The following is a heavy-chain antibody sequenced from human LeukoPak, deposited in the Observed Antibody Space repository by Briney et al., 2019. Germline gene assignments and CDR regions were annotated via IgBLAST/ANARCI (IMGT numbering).Heavy chain of an antibody. J-gene: IGHJ3*02. CDR3: ARDPPGYSSSWYGTFDI. Sequence: GGSLRLSCAASGFTFSNYAMSWVRQAPGKGLEWVSTIGGSARSTYYADPAKDRFTISRDNSKNTLYLQMNSLRDEDTAVYYCARDPPGYSSSWYGTFDIWGQGTMVTVSS. V-gene: IGHV3-23*01. D-gene: IGHD6-13*01. CDR2: IGGSARST. CDR1: GFTFSNYA.